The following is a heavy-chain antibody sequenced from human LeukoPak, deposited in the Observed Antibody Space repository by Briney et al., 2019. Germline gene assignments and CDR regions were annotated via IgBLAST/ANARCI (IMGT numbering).Heavy chain of an antibody. CDR3: ATLYYDFWSGYYVYY. CDR1: GFTFSDYY. D-gene: IGHD3-3*01. J-gene: IGHJ4*02. Sequence: GGSLRLSCAASGFTFSDYYMSWIRQAPGKGLEWVSYISSSGSTIYYADSVKGRFTISRDNAKNSLYLQMNSLRAEDTAVYYCATLYYDFWSGYYVYYWGQGTLVTVSS. V-gene: IGHV3-11*01. CDR2: ISSSGSTI.